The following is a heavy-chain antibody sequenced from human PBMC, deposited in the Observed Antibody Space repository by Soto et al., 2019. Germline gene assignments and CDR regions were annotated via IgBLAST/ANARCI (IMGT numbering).Heavy chain of an antibody. CDR1: GFTFSSYA. Sequence: EVHLLESGGDLVQPGGSLRLSCAASGFTFSSYAMSWVRQTPGKGLEWVSVISGSGDNTYYADSVKGRFTISRDNSKNTRYLQMNSLRAEDTAVYYCAPDGSSWMTVTTQYFDLWGRGTLVTVSS. CDR3: APDGSSWMTVTTQYFDL. D-gene: IGHD4-17*01. CDR2: ISGSGDNT. V-gene: IGHV3-23*01. J-gene: IGHJ2*01.